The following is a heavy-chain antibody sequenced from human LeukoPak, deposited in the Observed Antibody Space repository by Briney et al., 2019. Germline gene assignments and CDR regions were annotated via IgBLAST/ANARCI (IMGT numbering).Heavy chain of an antibody. CDR2: IWYDGSNK. V-gene: IGHV3-33*01. CDR3: ARDSWRYFDWSPLYYYGMDV. Sequence: GRSLRLSCAASGSTFSSYGMHWVRQAPGKGLEWVAVIWYDGSNKYYADSVKGRFTISRDNSKNTLYLQMNSLRAEDTAVYYCARDSWRYFDWSPLYYYGMDVWGQGTTVTVSS. D-gene: IGHD3-9*01. CDR1: GSTFSSYG. J-gene: IGHJ6*02.